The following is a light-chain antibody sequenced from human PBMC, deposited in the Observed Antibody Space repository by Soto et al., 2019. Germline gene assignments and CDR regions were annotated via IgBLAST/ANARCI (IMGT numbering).Light chain of an antibody. CDR2: DAS. CDR1: QSIKNW. J-gene: IGKJ4*01. Sequence: DIQMTQSPSTLSASVGDRVTITCRDSQSIKNWLAWYQQKPGTAPKFLIYDASTLESGVPSRFSGSGSGTEFTLTISSLQADDFATYFCQQYDDYPLTFGGGTKVDIK. V-gene: IGKV1-5*01. CDR3: QQYDDYPLT.